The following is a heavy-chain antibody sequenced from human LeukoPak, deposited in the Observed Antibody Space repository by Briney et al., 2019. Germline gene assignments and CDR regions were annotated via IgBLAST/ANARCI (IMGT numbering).Heavy chain of an antibody. CDR2: ISSSTNTI. V-gene: IGHV3-48*01. CDR3: ARGDCSGGTCFGVDY. Sequence: GGSLRLSCTASGFTFSSYSINWVRQPPGKGLEWVSYISSSTNTIYYADSVKGRFTISRDNGKNSVYLQMNSLRAEDTAVYYCARGDCSGGTCFGVDYWGQGTLVTVSP. CDR1: GFTFSSYS. J-gene: IGHJ4*02. D-gene: IGHD2-15*01.